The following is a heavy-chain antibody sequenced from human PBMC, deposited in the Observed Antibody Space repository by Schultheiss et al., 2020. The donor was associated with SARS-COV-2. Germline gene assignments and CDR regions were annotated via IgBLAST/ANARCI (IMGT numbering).Heavy chain of an antibody. CDR2: IGTAGDT. Sequence: GGSLRLSCAASGFTFSSYSMHWVRQATGKGLEWVSAIGTAGDTYYPGSVKGRFTISRENAKNSLYLQMNSLRAGDTAVYYCARDEDGVFDYWGQGTLVNSPQ. CDR3: ARDEDGVFDY. CDR1: GFTFSSYS. V-gene: IGHV3-13*01. J-gene: IGHJ4*02. D-gene: IGHD3-10*01.